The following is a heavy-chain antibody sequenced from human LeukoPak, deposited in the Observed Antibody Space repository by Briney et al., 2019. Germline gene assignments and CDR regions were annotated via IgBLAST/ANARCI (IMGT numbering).Heavy chain of an antibody. J-gene: IGHJ6*04. CDR1: GASMRSFY. V-gene: IGHV4-4*07. CDR2: VFSSVTR. Sequence: SETLSLTCSVSGASMRSFYWSWIRLRDGKELEWVGRVFSSVTRYYNTYLESRITMSVDTYKNKLYLTLRSVTAADTAVYYCAREFVPPGVQGSHENYYFMDVWGEGTTVTVSS. CDR3: AREFVPPGVQGSHENYYFMDV. D-gene: IGHD2-2*01.